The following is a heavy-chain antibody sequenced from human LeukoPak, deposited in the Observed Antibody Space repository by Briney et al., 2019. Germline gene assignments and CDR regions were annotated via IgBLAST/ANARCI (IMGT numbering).Heavy chain of an antibody. CDR1: GFTFSSYS. D-gene: IGHD3-3*01. CDR3: ARDQDDFWEFEYYFDY. Sequence: PGGSLRLSCATSGFTFSSYSMNWVRQAPGKGLEWVSSISSSSSYIYYADSVKGRFTISRDNAKNSLYLQMNSLRAEDTAVYYCARDQDDFWEFEYYFDYWGQGTLVTVSS. J-gene: IGHJ4*02. CDR2: ISSSSSYI. V-gene: IGHV3-21*01.